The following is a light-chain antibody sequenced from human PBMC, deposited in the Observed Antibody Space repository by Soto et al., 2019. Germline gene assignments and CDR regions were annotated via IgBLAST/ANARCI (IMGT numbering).Light chain of an antibody. Sequence: QSVLTQPASVSGSPGQSITISCTGTSSDVGGYNYVSWYQQYPGKAPKLMIYHVSNRPSGVSNRFSGSKSGNSASLTISGLQPEDEADYYCSSYTITSTYVFGTGTKVTVL. CDR2: HVS. CDR1: SSDVGGYNY. CDR3: SSYTITSTYV. V-gene: IGLV2-14*01. J-gene: IGLJ1*01.